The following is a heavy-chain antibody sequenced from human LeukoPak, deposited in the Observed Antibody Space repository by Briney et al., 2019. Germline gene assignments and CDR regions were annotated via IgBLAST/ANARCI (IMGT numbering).Heavy chain of an antibody. CDR2: IYYSGST. V-gene: IGHV4-59*01. J-gene: IGHJ4*02. D-gene: IGHD5-18*01. CDR3: ARDRGTAMVAGYSDY. Sequence: SETLSLTCTVSGGSISSYYWSWIRQPPGKGLEWIGYIYYSGSTNYNPSLKSRVTISVDTSKNQFSLKLSSVTAADTAVYYCARDRGTAMVAGYSDYWGQGTLVTVSS. CDR1: GGSISSYY.